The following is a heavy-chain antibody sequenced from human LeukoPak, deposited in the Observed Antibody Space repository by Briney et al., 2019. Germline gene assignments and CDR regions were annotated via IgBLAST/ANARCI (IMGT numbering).Heavy chain of an antibody. Sequence: ASVKVSCKASGYTFTGYYMHWVRQAPGQGLEWMGWINPKSGGTDYARKFQGRVTVTRDTSISTAYMELRSLRSDDTAVYYCARDTLRYLDWLSTSWEYFQHWGQGTLVTVSS. J-gene: IGHJ1*01. CDR3: ARDTLRYLDWLSTSWEYFQH. CDR2: INPKSGGT. CDR1: GYTFTGYY. V-gene: IGHV1-2*02. D-gene: IGHD3-9*01.